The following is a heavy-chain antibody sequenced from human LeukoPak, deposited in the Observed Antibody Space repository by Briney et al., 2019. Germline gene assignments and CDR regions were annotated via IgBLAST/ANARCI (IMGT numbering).Heavy chain of an antibody. D-gene: IGHD2-15*01. CDR3: ARDQDVYCSGGSCTSFDI. V-gene: IGHV3-48*03. CDR2: ISSSGSTI. CDR1: GFTFSSYE. Sequence: GGSLRLSCAASGFTFSSYEMNWVRQAPGKGLKWVSYISSSGSTIYYADSVKGRFTISRDNSKNTLYLQMNSLRAEDTAVYYCARDQDVYCSGGSCTSFDIWGQGTMVTVSS. J-gene: IGHJ3*02.